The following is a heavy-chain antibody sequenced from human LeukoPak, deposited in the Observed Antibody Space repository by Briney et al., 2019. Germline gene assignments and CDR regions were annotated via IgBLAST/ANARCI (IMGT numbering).Heavy chain of an antibody. CDR2: IKQDGSEK. J-gene: IGHJ4*02. V-gene: IGHV3-7*03. CDR1: GFTFSSYW. D-gene: IGHD2-15*01. Sequence: PGGYLRLYCAASGFTFSSYWMSWVRQAPGKGLEWVANIKQDGSEKYYVDSVKGRFTISRDNAKNSLYLQMNSLRAEDTAVYYCARAPYCIGGSCRFDYWGQGTLVTVSS. CDR3: ARAPYCIGGSCRFDY.